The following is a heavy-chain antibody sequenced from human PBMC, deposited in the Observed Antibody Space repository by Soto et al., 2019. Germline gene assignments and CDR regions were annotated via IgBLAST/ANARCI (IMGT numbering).Heavy chain of an antibody. CDR3: ARRDSGGFYRYFDS. D-gene: IGHD2-15*01. V-gene: IGHV1-69*06. CDR2: TGSGTGPG. CDR1: GGTFSTNP. J-gene: IGHJ4*02. Sequence: QVQLVQSGAEVKKPGSSVKVSCKASGGTFSTNPISWVRQAPGPGLEWMGGTGSGTGPGNHAQKFQGRLTITVDKSTSTVYMELSSLSSEDTDVYYCARRDSGGFYRYFDSWGQGTLVTVSS.